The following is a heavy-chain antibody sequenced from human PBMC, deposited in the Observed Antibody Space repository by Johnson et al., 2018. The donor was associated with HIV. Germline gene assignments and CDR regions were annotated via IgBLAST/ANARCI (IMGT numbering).Heavy chain of an antibody. CDR3: ARDRGVF. CDR2: IYSGGRT. Sequence: VQLVESGGGVVQPGGSLRLSCAASGFTVSSNYMSWVRQAPGKGLEWVSIIYSGGRTYHADSVKGRFTLSRDNSKNTLYLQMNSLRAEDTAVYYCARDRGVFWGQGTMVTVSS. CDR1: GFTVSSNY. V-gene: IGHV3-53*01. J-gene: IGHJ3*01. D-gene: IGHD3-10*01.